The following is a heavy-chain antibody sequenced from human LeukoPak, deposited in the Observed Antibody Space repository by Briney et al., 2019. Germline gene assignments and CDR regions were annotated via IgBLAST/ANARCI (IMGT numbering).Heavy chain of an antibody. CDR2: IIPIFGTA. J-gene: IGHJ4*02. CDR1: GGTFSSYA. CDR3: ARGYYDSSGYYYPFDY. Sequence: SVKVSCKASGGTFSSYAISWVRRAPGQGLEWMGGIIPIFGTANYAQKFQGRVTITTDESTSTAYMELSSLRSEDTAVYYCARGYYDSSGYYYPFDYWGQGTLVTVSS. D-gene: IGHD3-22*01. V-gene: IGHV1-69*05.